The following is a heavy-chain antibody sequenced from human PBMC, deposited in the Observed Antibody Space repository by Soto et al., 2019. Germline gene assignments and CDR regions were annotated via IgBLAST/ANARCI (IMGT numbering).Heavy chain of an antibody. CDR2: IYYSGST. Sequence: SETLSLTCTVSGGSISSGGSYWSWIRQHPGKGLEWIGYIYYSGSTYYNPSLKSRVTISVDTSKNQFSLKLSSVTAADTAVYYCARSLGGQLVLDSWGQGTLVTVSS. CDR3: ARSLGGQLVLDS. D-gene: IGHD6-6*01. CDR1: GGSISSGGSY. J-gene: IGHJ4*02. V-gene: IGHV4-31*03.